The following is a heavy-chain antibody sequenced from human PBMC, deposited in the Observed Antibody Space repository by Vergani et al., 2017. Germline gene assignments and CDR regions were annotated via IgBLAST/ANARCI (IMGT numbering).Heavy chain of an antibody. J-gene: IGHJ5*01. V-gene: IGHV3-74*03. Sequence: EVQLVESGGGSVQSGGSLRLSCVASGFSFNTYCMHWVRQVPGKGLMWVARIDEYGNRATYGDFETGRFTISRDNAKNTVFLQMNNLGADDAGVYCCVRTEYCTGIACNTRFDSWGQGALVTVSS. D-gene: IGHD2-8*02. CDR2: IDEYGNRA. CDR3: VRTEYCTGIACNTRFDS. CDR1: GFSFNTYC.